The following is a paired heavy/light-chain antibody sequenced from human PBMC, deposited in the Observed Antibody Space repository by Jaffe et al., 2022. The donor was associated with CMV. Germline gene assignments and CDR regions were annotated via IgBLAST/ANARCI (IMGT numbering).Heavy chain of an antibody. Sequence: QVQLVQSGAEVKKPGASVKVSCKASGYDFSIYGISWVRQAPGQGLEWMGWMNAYNGNTDYAQRLQGRVTITTDTSTSTAYMELRSLRSGDTAVYYCARGDGYYGSGTSFDYWGQGTLVTVSS. J-gene: IGHJ4*02. CDR3: ARGDGYYGSGTSFDY. D-gene: IGHD3-10*01. CDR2: MNAYNGNT. CDR1: GYDFSIYG. V-gene: IGHV1-18*01.
Light chain of an antibody. Sequence: EIVLTQSPGTLSLSPGERATLTCRASQSVSSSYLAWYQQKPGQAPRLLIYAASTRATGISDRFSGSGSGTDFTLTISRLEPEDFAVYYCHQYGSSPRTFGRGTKVEIK. CDR1: QSVSSSY. CDR3: HQYGSSPRT. J-gene: IGKJ1*01. V-gene: IGKV3-20*01. CDR2: AAS.